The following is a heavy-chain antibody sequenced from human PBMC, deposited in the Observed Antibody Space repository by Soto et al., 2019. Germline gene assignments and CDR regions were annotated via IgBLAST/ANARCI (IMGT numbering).Heavy chain of an antibody. CDR3: PKDTQLRFYGMDV. J-gene: IGHJ6*02. CDR2: ISWNSGTI. CDR1: GFGFDGYA. V-gene: IGHV3-9*01. Sequence: EVQLVESGGGLVQPGRSLRLSCAASGFGFDGYAMHWVRQDPGKGLEWVSGISWNSGTIGYADSVKGRFTISRDNAKNSLYLQMNSLRLEDTAMYYCPKDTQLRFYGMDVWGQGTTVTVSS.